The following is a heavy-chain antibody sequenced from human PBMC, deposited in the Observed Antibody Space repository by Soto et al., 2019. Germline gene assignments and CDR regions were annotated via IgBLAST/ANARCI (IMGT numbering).Heavy chain of an antibody. J-gene: IGHJ3*02. V-gene: IGHV1-69*13. D-gene: IGHD2-15*01. CDR1: GGTFSSYA. Sequence: ASVKVSCKASGGTFSSYAISWVRQAPGQGLEWMGGIIPIFGTANYAQKFQGRVTITADESTSTAYMELSSLRSEDTAVYYCAMGKSYCSGGSCLSGAFDIRGQGTMVTVSS. CDR2: IIPIFGTA. CDR3: AMGKSYCSGGSCLSGAFDI.